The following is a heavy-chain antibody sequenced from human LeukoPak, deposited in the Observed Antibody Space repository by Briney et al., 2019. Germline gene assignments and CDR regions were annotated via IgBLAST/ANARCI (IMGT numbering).Heavy chain of an antibody. J-gene: IGHJ4*02. CDR3: TRLTYSSSSDY. CDR1: GFTFSGSA. V-gene: IGHV3-73*01. D-gene: IGHD6-13*01. Sequence: GGSLKLSCAASGFTFSGSAMHWVRQASGKGLDWVGRIRSKANSYATAYAASVKGRFTISRDDSKNTAYLQMNSLRTDDTAVYYCTRLTYSSSSDYWGQGTLVTVSS. CDR2: IRSKANSYAT.